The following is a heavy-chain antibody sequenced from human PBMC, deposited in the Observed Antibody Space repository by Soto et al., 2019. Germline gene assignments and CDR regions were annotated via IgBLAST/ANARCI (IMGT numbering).Heavy chain of an antibody. Sequence: QVQLQESGPGLMKASQILSLSCSVSGGSISSGDYYWSWIRQPPGKGLEWIGYIYHSGSTYHNPSLKSRVTMSVDTSQNQFSLELSSVTAADTAVYYCARGGYYYDSSGPLDYWGQGTLVTVSS. CDR1: GGSISSGDYY. CDR2: IYHSGST. CDR3: ARGGYYYDSSGPLDY. D-gene: IGHD3-22*01. V-gene: IGHV4-30-4*01. J-gene: IGHJ4*02.